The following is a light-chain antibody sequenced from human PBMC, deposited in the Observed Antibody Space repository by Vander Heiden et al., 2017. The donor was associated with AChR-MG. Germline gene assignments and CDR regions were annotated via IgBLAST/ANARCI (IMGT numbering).Light chain of an antibody. CDR1: SPNSGAGYD. V-gene: IGLV1-40*01. CDR3: QSYDSSLSGTWV. Sequence: QSVLTQPPSVSGAPGQRVTISCTGSSPNSGAGYDVPGYQQLPATAPTLLVYGNSNRPSGVPDRFSGSKSGTSASLAITGLQDEDEADDYCQSYDSSLSGTWVFGGGTKLTVL. CDR2: GNS. J-gene: IGLJ3*02.